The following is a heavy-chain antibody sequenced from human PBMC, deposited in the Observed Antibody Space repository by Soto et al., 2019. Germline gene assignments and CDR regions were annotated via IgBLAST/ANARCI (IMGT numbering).Heavy chain of an antibody. CDR1: GGSFSGCY. V-gene: IGHV4-34*01. CDR3: AREGQLWLLRYFDY. D-gene: IGHD5-18*01. CDR2: INHSGST. Sequence: PSETLSLTCAVYGGSFSGCYWSWIRQPPGKGLEWIGEINHSGSTNYNPSLKSRVTISVDTSKNQFSLKLSSVTAADTAVYYCAREGQLWLLRYFDYWGQGTLVTVSS. J-gene: IGHJ4*02.